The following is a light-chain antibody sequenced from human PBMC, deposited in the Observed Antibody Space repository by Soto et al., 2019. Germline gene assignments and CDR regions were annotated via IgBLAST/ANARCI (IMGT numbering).Light chain of an antibody. V-gene: IGKV3-20*01. CDR1: LRVSSGY. J-gene: IGKJ5*01. Sequence: PGARAPLSCRASLRVSSGYVAWYQQRPGQAPRHLIYGASSRATGIPDRFRASASGTDFTLTIRRLEPEDFAVYYCQQYGSSPFGQGTRLDIK. CDR2: GAS. CDR3: QQYGSSP.